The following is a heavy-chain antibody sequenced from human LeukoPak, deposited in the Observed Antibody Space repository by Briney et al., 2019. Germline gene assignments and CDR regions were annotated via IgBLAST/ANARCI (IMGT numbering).Heavy chain of an antibody. Sequence: SETLSLTCTVPGGSISSSSYYWGWIRQPPGKGMEWIVRIYYSGSTYYNPSLKGRVTISVDTSKNHFSLKLSSVTAADTAVYYCARLVYSGSRATDYWGQGTLVTVSS. CDR3: ARLVYSGSRATDY. D-gene: IGHD1-26*01. CDR1: GGSISSSSYY. V-gene: IGHV4-39*01. CDR2: IYYSGST. J-gene: IGHJ4*02.